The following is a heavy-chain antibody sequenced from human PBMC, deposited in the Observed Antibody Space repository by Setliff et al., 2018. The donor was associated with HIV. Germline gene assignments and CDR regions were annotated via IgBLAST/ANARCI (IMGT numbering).Heavy chain of an antibody. D-gene: IGHD3-10*01. Sequence: ASVKVSCKASGYTFTENYIHWVRQAPGQGLEWMGRINIYGGAPRYAQIFQGRVTMTRDTSINTAYMHLSGLTFDETATYFCARESLRVGATDYWGQGTQVTVSS. CDR3: ARESLRVGATDY. CDR2: INIYGGAP. J-gene: IGHJ4*02. CDR1: GYTFTENY. V-gene: IGHV1-2*06.